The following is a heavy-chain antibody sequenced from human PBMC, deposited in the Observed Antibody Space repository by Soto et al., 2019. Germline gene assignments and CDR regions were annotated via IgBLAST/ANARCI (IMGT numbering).Heavy chain of an antibody. CDR3: AFQGGHGGPFDD. V-gene: IGHV3-66*01. CDR2: IYSGGST. CDR1: GFTVSSNY. D-gene: IGHD5-12*01. Sequence: PGGALRPSCAVSGFTVSSNYMSWVRQAPGKGLEWVSVIYSGGSTYNADSVKGRFTISRDNSKNTLYLQMNSLRAEDTAVYDCAFQGGHGGPFDDWGQGTLVTGSS. J-gene: IGHJ4*02.